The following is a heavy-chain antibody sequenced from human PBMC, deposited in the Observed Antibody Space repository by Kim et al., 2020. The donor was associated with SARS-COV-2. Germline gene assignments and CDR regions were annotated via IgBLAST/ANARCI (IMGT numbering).Heavy chain of an antibody. Sequence: SETLSLTCAVYGGSFSGYYWSWIRQPPGKGLEWIGEINHSGSTNYNPSLKSRVTISVDTSKNQFSLKLSSVTAADTAVYYCARGGGDSGYDRYYYYYYGMDVWGQGTTVTVSS. J-gene: IGHJ6*02. D-gene: IGHD5-12*01. CDR2: INHSGST. CDR1: GGSFSGYY. V-gene: IGHV4-34*01. CDR3: ARGGGDSGYDRYYYYYYGMDV.